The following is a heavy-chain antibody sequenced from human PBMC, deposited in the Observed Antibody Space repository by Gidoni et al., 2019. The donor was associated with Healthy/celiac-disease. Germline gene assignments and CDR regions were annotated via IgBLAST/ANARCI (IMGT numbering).Heavy chain of an antibody. J-gene: IGHJ6*02. V-gene: IGHV3-23*01. D-gene: IGHD4-17*01. CDR3: AKVRDYGDYRARNYYYYGMDV. Sequence: GKGLEWVSAISGSGGSTYYADSVKGRFTISRDNSKNTLYLQMNSLRAEDTAVYYCAKVRDYGDYRARNYYYYGMDVWGQGTTVTVSS. CDR2: ISGSGGST.